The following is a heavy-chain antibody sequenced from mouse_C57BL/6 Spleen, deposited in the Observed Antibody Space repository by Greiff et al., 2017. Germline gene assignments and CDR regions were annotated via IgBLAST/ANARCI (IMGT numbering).Heavy chain of an antibody. CDR3: ARERYSNYVWYFDV. CDR2: ISYDGSN. Sequence: EVQLVESGPGLVKPSQSLSLTCSVTGYSITSGYYWHWIRQFPGNKLEWMGYISYDGSNNYNPSLKNRISITRYTSKNQFFLKLNSVTTEDTATYYCARERYSNYVWYFDVWGTGTTGTVSS. D-gene: IGHD2-5*01. V-gene: IGHV3-6*01. CDR1: GYSITSGYY. J-gene: IGHJ1*03.